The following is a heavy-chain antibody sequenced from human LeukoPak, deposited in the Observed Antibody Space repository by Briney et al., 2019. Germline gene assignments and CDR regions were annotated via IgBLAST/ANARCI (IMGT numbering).Heavy chain of an antibody. J-gene: IGHJ5*02. CDR2: IYHSGST. CDR1: GGSISSGSYY. Sequence: SQTLSLTCTVSGGSISSGSYYWSWIRQPPGKGLEWIGYIYHSGSTYYNPSLKSRVTISVDRSKNQFSLKLSSVTAADTAVYYCARGRDNWFDPWGQGTLVTVSS. CDR3: ARGRDNWFDP. V-gene: IGHV4-30-2*01.